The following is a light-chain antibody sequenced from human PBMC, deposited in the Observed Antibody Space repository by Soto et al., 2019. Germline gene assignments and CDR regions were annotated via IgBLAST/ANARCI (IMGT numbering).Light chain of an antibody. CDR3: QQHSSYPLT. CDR2: GAS. CDR1: QGVTTC. J-gene: IGKJ4*01. Sequence: LTQSPSSLSSSVGERVTITCRASQGVTTCLAWYQHKPGQAPTLLMYGASNWHSGVPARFSGSGSGTDFTLTVTRLEPEDFAPYYCQQHSSYPLTFGVGTKV. V-gene: IGKV1-9*01.